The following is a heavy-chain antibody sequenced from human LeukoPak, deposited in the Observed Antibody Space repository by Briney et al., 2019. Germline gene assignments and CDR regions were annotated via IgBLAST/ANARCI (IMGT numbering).Heavy chain of an antibody. J-gene: IGHJ4*02. V-gene: IGHV3-7*01. CDR3: ARGKYDSSGYPLLGFDY. D-gene: IGHD3-22*01. Sequence: QAGGSLRLSCAASGLTFNNYWMNWVRQAPGKGLEWVANIKQDGSEKKYVDSVKGRFTISRDNAKKSLYLQMNSLRAEDTAVYYCARGKYDSSGYPLLGFDYWGQGTLVTVSS. CDR1: GLTFNNYW. CDR2: IKQDGSEK.